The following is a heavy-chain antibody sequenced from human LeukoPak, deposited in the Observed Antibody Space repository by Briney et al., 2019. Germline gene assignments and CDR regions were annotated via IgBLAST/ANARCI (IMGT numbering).Heavy chain of an antibody. CDR1: GFTFSSYS. J-gene: IGHJ3*02. D-gene: IGHD1-7*01. CDR2: ISSSSSYI. CDR3: ARDIGITGSSGDAFDI. V-gene: IGHV3-21*01. Sequence: GGSLRLSCAASGFTFSSYSMNWVRQAPGKGLEWVSSISSSSSYIYYADSVKGRFTISRDNAKNSLYLQMNSLRAEDTAVYYCARDIGITGSSGDAFDIWGQGTMVTVSS.